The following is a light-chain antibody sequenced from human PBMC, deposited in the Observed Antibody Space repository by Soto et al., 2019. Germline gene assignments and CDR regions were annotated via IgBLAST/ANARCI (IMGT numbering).Light chain of an antibody. CDR2: KAS. CDR1: QSLSRS. CDR3: QQYNSSPLT. V-gene: IGKV1-5*03. J-gene: IGKJ4*01. Sequence: DIQMTQSPSTLSASVGDRVTISCRASQSLSRSLAWYQQKPGKAPKLLIYKASSLESGVPSRFSGSGSGTEFTLTISSLQPDDFATYYCQQYNSSPLTFGGGTKVDI.